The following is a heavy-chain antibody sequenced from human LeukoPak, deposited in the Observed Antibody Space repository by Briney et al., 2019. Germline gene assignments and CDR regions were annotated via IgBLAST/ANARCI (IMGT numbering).Heavy chain of an antibody. J-gene: IGHJ4*02. CDR3: ARDLLGQLYYFDY. Sequence: ASVTVSFKSSGYTFTGYYIHWVRQPPGQGLEWVGWINPNSGGTNYAQKFQGRVTLTSDTAISTAYLELSRLGSDDTAVYYCARDLLGQLYYFDYWGQGTLVTVSS. CDR1: GYTFTGYY. D-gene: IGHD1-1*01. CDR2: INPNSGGT. V-gene: IGHV1-2*02.